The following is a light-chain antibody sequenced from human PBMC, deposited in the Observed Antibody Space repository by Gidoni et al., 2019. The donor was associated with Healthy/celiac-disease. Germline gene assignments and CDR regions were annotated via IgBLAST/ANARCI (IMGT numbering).Light chain of an antibody. V-gene: IGKV1-5*03. CDR3: QQYNSYLWT. J-gene: IGKJ1*01. Sequence: IQRTQPPSTLSASVGDRVTITCRASQSISSWLAWYQQKPGKAPKLLIYKASSLESGVPSRFSGSGSGTEFTLTISSLQPDDFATYYCQQYNSYLWTFGQGTKVEIK. CDR2: KAS. CDR1: QSISSW.